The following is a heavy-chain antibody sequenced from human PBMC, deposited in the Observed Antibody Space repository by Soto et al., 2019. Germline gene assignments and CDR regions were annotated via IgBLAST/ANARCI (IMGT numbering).Heavy chain of an antibody. CDR3: ARGIAVAGNF. Sequence: QVQLVQSGAEVKKPGASVTLSCKTSGYIFTDFGIHWVRQAPGQRLEWMGWIHTGNGNTKYSQHFQDRVTFTTDTAASTAYMELSSLASEDTAVYFCARGIAVAGNFWGQGTLVIVSS. D-gene: IGHD6-19*01. CDR2: IHTGNGNT. V-gene: IGHV1-3*04. CDR1: GYIFTDFG. J-gene: IGHJ4*02.